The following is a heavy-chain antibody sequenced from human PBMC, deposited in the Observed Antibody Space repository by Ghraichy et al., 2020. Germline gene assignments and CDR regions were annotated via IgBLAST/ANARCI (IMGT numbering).Heavy chain of an antibody. CDR3: ARESWRYCTNGVCYRNWFDP. J-gene: IGHJ5*02. D-gene: IGHD2-8*01. V-gene: IGHV3-74*01. CDR1: GFTFSSYW. Sequence: LLCAASGFTFSSYWMHWVRQAPGKGLVWVSRINSDGSSTSYADSVKGRFTISRDNAKNTLYLQMNSLRAEDTAVYYCARESWRYCTNGVCYRNWFDPWGQGTLVTVSS. CDR2: INSDGSST.